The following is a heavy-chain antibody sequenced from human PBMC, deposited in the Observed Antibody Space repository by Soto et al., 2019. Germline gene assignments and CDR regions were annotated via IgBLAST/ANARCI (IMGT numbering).Heavy chain of an antibody. CDR1: GFTFDDYA. Sequence: GGSLRLSCAASGFTFDDYAMHWVRQAPGKGLEWVSGISWNSGSIGYADSVKGRFSISRDNAKNSLYLQMNSLRAEDTALYYCPKVRRLVAAPTPLNAAFDMGGQGTMVTVSS. CDR2: ISWNSGSI. J-gene: IGHJ3*02. CDR3: PKVRRLVAAPTPLNAAFDM. D-gene: IGHD2-8*02. V-gene: IGHV3-9*01.